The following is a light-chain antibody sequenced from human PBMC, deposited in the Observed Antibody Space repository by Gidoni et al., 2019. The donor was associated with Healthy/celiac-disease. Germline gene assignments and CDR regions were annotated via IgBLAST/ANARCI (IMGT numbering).Light chain of an antibody. CDR2: EVS. V-gene: IGLV2-14*01. CDR3: SSYTSSSTLV. Sequence: QSALPQPASVSVSPGQSITISCTGTSSDVGGSNYVSWYQQHPGKAPKLMIYEVSNRPSGVSNRFSGSKSGNTASLTSSGLQAEDEADYYCSSYTSSSTLVFGTGTKVTVL. J-gene: IGLJ1*01. CDR1: SSDVGGSNY.